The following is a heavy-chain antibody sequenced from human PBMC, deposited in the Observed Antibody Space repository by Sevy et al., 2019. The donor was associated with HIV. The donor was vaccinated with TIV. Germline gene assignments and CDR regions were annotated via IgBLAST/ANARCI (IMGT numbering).Heavy chain of an antibody. CDR2: ISSSSSYI. Sequence: GGSLRLSCAASGFTFSSYSMNWVRQAPGKGLEWVSSISSSSSYIYYADSVKGRFTISRDNAKNSLYLQMNSLRAEDTAVYYCAGGRGSAYSYGRYYYYYGMDVWGQGTTVTVSS. V-gene: IGHV3-21*01. D-gene: IGHD5-18*01. CDR3: AGGRGSAYSYGRYYYYYGMDV. CDR1: GFTFSSYS. J-gene: IGHJ6*02.